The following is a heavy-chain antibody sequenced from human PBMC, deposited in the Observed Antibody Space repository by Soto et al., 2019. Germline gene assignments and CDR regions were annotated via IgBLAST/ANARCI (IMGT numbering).Heavy chain of an antibody. V-gene: IGHV1-24*01. Sequence: GASVKVSCKVSGYTLTELSMHWVRQAPGKGLEWMGGFDPEDGETIYAQKFQGRVTMTEDTSTDTAYMELSSLRSEDTAVYYCATGFDYYDSSGSRPHFDYWGQGTLVTVSS. D-gene: IGHD3-22*01. CDR1: GYTLTELS. J-gene: IGHJ4*02. CDR2: FDPEDGET. CDR3: ATGFDYYDSSGSRPHFDY.